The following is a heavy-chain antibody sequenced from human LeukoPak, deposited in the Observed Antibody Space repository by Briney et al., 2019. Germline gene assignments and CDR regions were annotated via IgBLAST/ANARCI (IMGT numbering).Heavy chain of an antibody. Sequence: SETLSLTCTVSGGSISSYYWSWVRQPAGKGLEWIGRIYTSGTPNYNPSLKGRVTMSEDTSKNQFSLKLGSLTAAGPAFYSWAWGGGYLSAFDIWGQGTMVTVSS. D-gene: IGHD3-16*01. CDR2: IYTSGTP. J-gene: IGHJ3*02. V-gene: IGHV4-4*07. CDR3: AWGGGYLSAFDI. CDR1: GGSISSYY.